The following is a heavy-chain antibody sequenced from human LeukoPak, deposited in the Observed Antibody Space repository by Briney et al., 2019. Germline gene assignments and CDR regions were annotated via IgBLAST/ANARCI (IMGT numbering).Heavy chain of an antibody. CDR3: AKGSGGSCHSATDY. J-gene: IGHJ4*02. CDR2: ICGSSSST. Sequence: GGSLRLSCAASGFSFSSYAMNWVRQAPGKGLEWVSVICGSSSSTYYVDSVKGRFTISRDNSKNTLYLQMNSLRAEDMAIYYCAKGSGGSCHSATDYWGQGTLVTVSS. CDR1: GFSFSSYA. V-gene: IGHV3-23*01. D-gene: IGHD2-15*01.